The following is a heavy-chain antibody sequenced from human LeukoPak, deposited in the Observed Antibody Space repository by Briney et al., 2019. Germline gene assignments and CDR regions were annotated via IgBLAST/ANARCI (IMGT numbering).Heavy chain of an antibody. V-gene: IGHV3-23*01. CDR3: AKPHNSGYDSDFDF. Sequence: GSLRLSCSASGLTFRNYAMSWVRQAPGRGLEWVSTISGSGGITSHSDSVKGRFTISRDNSKNTLFLQMDSLRAEDTAVYYCAKPHNSGYDSDFDFWGQGILVTVSS. CDR1: GLTFRNYA. J-gene: IGHJ4*02. CDR2: ISGSGGIT. D-gene: IGHD5-12*01.